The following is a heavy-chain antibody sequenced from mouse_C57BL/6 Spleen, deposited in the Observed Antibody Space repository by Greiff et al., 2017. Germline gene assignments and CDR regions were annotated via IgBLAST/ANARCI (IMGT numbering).Heavy chain of an antibody. CDR2: IYPGSGNT. J-gene: IGHJ4*01. CDR3: ARYYGSSYDYAMDY. Sequence: QVQLQQSGPELVKPGASVKISCKASGYSFTSYYIHWVKQRPGQGLEWIGWIYPGSGNTKYNEKFKGKATLTADTSSSTAYMQLSSLTSEDSAVYYCARYYGSSYDYAMDYWGQGTSVTVSS. V-gene: IGHV1-66*01. D-gene: IGHD1-1*01. CDR1: GYSFTSYY.